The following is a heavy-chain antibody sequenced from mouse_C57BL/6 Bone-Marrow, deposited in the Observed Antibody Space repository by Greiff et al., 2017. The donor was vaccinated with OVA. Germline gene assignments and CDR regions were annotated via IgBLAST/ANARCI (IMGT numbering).Heavy chain of an antibody. V-gene: IGHV1-15*01. Sequence: VQLQQSGAELVRPGASVTLSCKASGYTFTDYEMHWVKQTPVHGLEWIGAIDPETGGTAYNQKFKGKAILTADKSSSTAYMELRSLTSEDSAGYYCTREDYYGSRSWFAYWGQGTLVTVSA. J-gene: IGHJ3*01. D-gene: IGHD1-1*01. CDR1: GYTFTDYE. CDR3: TREDYYGSRSWFAY. CDR2: IDPETGGT.